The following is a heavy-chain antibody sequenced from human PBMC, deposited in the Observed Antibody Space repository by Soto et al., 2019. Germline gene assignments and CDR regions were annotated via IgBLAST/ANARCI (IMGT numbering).Heavy chain of an antibody. V-gene: IGHV3-23*01. D-gene: IGHD1-1*01. Sequence: EVQLLESGGDVVQPGGSLRLSCAASGFTFSSYAMSWVRQAPGKGPEWVSSMSGSGDNTYYADSVKGRFIISRDNSKNTLYLQMSSLRVDDTAVYSCAKGRTYNYANYFDPWGQGTLVTVSS. CDR3: AKGRTYNYANYFDP. J-gene: IGHJ5*02. CDR1: GFTFSSYA. CDR2: MSGSGDNT.